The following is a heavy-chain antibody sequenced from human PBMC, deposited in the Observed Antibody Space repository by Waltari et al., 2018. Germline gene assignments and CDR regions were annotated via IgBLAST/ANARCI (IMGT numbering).Heavy chain of an antibody. Sequence: QVQLQESGPGLVKPSETLSLTCPVSGGSISRYYWSWIRQPAGKGLEWIGRIYTSGSTNYNPSLKSRVTMSVDTSKNQFSLKLSSVTAADTAVYYCARGIIAAAGTSWFDPWGQGTLVTVSS. D-gene: IGHD6-13*01. CDR3: ARGIIAAAGTSWFDP. J-gene: IGHJ5*02. CDR1: GGSISRYY. CDR2: IYTSGST. V-gene: IGHV4-4*07.